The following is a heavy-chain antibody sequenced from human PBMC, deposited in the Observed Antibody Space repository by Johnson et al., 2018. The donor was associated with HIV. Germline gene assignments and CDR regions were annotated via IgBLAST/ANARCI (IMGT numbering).Heavy chain of an antibody. CDR2: INWNGDST. D-gene: IGHD1-26*01. CDR3: ARAYMSSGSYYDAFDI. V-gene: IGHV3-20*04. CDR1: GFTFDDYG. J-gene: IGHJ3*02. Sequence: VQLVESGGGVVRPGGSLGVSCAASGFTFDDYGMNWVRQAPGKGLEGVSGINWNGDSTGYADSVKGRFTISRDNAKNSLYLQMNSLRAEDTALYYFARAYMSSGSYYDAFDIWGQGTMVIVSA.